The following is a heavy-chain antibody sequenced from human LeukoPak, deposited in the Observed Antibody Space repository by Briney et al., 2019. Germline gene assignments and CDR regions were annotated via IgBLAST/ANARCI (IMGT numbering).Heavy chain of an antibody. Sequence: PSETLSLTCTVSGGSVSSGSYYWSWIRQPPGKGLECIGYIYYSGSTNYNPSLKSRVTISVDTSKNQFSLNLSSVTAADTAVYYCARVWQQLAIDWGAFDIWGQGTMVTVSS. J-gene: IGHJ3*02. D-gene: IGHD6-13*01. CDR3: ARVWQQLAIDWGAFDI. V-gene: IGHV4-61*01. CDR1: GGSVSSGSYY. CDR2: IYYSGST.